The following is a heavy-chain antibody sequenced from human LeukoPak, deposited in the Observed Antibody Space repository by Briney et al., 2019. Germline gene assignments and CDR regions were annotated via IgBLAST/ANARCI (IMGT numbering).Heavy chain of an antibody. D-gene: IGHD3-16*02. V-gene: IGHV3-23*01. CDR1: RFTFSSYW. CDR3: AKSFGSRLSSAFDI. Sequence: GGSLRLSCAASRFTFSSYWMHWVRQAPGKGLEWVSAISGSGGSTYYADSVKGRFTISRDNSKNTLYLQMNSLRAEDTAVYYCAKSFGSRLSSAFDIWGQGTMVTVSS. J-gene: IGHJ3*02. CDR2: ISGSGGST.